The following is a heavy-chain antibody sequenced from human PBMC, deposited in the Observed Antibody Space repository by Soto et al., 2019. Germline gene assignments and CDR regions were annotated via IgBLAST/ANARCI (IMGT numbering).Heavy chain of an antibody. CDR1: GFTFSSYG. CDR2: ISYDGSNK. J-gene: IGHJ6*02. D-gene: IGHD4-17*01. V-gene: IGHV3-30*18. CDR3: AKEKSTVSFYYYGMDV. Sequence: QVQLVESGGGVVQPGRSLRLSCAASGFTFSSYGMHWVRQAPGKGLEWVAVISYDGSNKYYADSVKGRFTISRDNAKNTPYLHMNSLRAEDTAVYYCAKEKSTVSFYYYGMDVWGQGTTVTVSS.